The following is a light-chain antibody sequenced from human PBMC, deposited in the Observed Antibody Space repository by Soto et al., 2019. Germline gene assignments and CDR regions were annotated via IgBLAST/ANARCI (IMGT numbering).Light chain of an antibody. CDR3: QQRSNWPQIT. J-gene: IGKJ5*01. CDR2: DAS. V-gene: IGKV3-11*01. CDR1: QSVSSY. Sequence: ETVLTQSPATLSLSPGERATLSCRASQSVSSYLAWYQQKPGQAPRLLIYDASNRTTGIPARFSGSGSGTDITLTISSLEPEDFAVYYCQQRSNWPQITFGQGTRLEIK.